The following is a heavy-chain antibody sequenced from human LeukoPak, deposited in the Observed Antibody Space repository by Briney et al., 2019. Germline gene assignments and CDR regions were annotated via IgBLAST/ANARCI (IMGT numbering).Heavy chain of an antibody. CDR1: GYRFTSYW. V-gene: IGHV5-51*01. Sequence: GESLKISFKGSGYRFTSYWIGWVRPMPGKGLEWMGIIYPGDSDTRYSPSFQGQVTISADKSISTAYLQWSSLKASDTAMYYCAGGIAVADYFDYWGQGTLVTGSS. CDR2: IYPGDSDT. D-gene: IGHD6-19*01. CDR3: AGGIAVADYFDY. J-gene: IGHJ4*02.